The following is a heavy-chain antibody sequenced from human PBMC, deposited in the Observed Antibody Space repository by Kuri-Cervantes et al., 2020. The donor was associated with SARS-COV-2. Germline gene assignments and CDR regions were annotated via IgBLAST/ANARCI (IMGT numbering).Heavy chain of an antibody. Sequence: ETLSLTCTVSGGSISSYYWSWIRQPPGKGLEWIGYIYYSGSTNYNPSLKSRVTISVDTSKNQFSLKLSSVTAADTAVYYCARDRYDQMDVWGKGTTVTVSS. CDR3: ARDRYDQMDV. CDR2: IYYSGST. CDR1: GGSISSYY. J-gene: IGHJ6*04. D-gene: IGHD3-3*01. V-gene: IGHV4-59*01.